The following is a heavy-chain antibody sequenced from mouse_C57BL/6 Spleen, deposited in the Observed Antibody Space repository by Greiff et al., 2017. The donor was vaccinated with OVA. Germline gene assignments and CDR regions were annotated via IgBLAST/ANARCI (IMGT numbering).Heavy chain of an antibody. V-gene: IGHV1-26*01. D-gene: IGHD2-2*01. CDR1: GYTFTDYY. CDR3: ARVYGNDEEAY. J-gene: IGHJ3*01. Sequence: EVQLQQSGPELVKPGASVKISCKASGYTFTDYYMNWVKQSHGKSLEWIGDINPNNGGTSYNQKFKGKATLTVDKSSSTAYMELRSLTSEDSAVYYCARVYGNDEEAYWGQGTLVTVSA. CDR2: INPNNGGT.